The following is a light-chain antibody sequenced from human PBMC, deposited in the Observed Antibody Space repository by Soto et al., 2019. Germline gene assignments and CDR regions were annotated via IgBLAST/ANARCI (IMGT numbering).Light chain of an antibody. J-gene: IGKJ1*01. CDR3: QQYGSSPQT. V-gene: IGKV3-20*01. CDR2: GAS. Sequence: EIVLTQSPGTLSLSPGERATLSCRASQSVSSSYLAWYQQKPGQAPRLLIYGASSRATGIPDRFSGSGSGTAFTLTISRLEPEDFAVYYCQQYGSSPQTFGQGTKVDTK. CDR1: QSVSSSY.